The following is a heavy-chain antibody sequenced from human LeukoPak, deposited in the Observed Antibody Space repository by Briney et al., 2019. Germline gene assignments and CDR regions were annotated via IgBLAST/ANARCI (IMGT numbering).Heavy chain of an antibody. CDR3: ARLYSRSGYRCH. V-gene: IGHV4-38-2*01. Sequence: SETLSLTCAVSGYSISSGYYWGWIRQPPGKGLEWIGSIYHSGNTNYNPSLKSRVTISVDRSKNQFSLTVSSVTAADTALYFSARLYSRSGYRCHWGQGTLVTVFS. CDR1: GYSISSGYY. D-gene: IGHD6-6*01. J-gene: IGHJ4*02. CDR2: IYHSGNT.